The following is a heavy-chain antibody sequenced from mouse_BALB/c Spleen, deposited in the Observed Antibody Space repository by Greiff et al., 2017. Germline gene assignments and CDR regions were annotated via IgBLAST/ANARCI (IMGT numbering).Heavy chain of an antibody. V-gene: IGHV5-9-4*01. CDR3: ARGGGNYFYAMDY. D-gene: IGHD2-1*01. Sequence: EVHLVESGGGLVKPGGSLKLSCAASGFTFSSYAMSWVRQSPEKRLEWVAEISSGGSYTYYPDTVTGRFTISRDNAKNTLYLEMSSLRSEDTAMYYCARGGGNYFYAMDYWGQGTSVTVSS. CDR1: GFTFSSYA. CDR2: ISSGGSYT. J-gene: IGHJ4*01.